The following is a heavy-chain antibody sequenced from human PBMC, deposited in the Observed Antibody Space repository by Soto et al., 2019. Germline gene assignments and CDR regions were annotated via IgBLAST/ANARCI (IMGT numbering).Heavy chain of an antibody. J-gene: IGHJ2*01. D-gene: IGHD6-13*01. CDR1: GGSISSYY. CDR3: ARGHSSSWDLQRYFDL. V-gene: IGHV4-4*07. Sequence: QVQLQESGPGLVKPSETLSLTCTVSGGSISSYYWCWIRQPAGKGLEWIGRIYTSGSTNYNPSLKSRVTMSVDTSKNQFSLKLSSVTAADTAVYYCARGHSSSWDLQRYFDLWGRGTLVTVSS. CDR2: IYTSGST.